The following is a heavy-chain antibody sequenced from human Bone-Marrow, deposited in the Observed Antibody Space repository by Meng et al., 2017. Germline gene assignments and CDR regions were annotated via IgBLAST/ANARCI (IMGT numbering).Heavy chain of an antibody. Sequence: QAQVPGPGPGLWMPSQTLPPTCTVSGGSISSGGDYWSLIRQHPGKGLEWIGYIYYSGSTYYNPSLKSLVTISVDTSKNQFSLKLSSVTAADTAVYYCARGPLSAAGTMGYFQHWGQGTLVTVSS. J-gene: IGHJ1*01. CDR2: IYYSGST. D-gene: IGHD6-13*01. CDR3: ARGPLSAAGTMGYFQH. CDR1: GGSISSGGDY. V-gene: IGHV4-31*01.